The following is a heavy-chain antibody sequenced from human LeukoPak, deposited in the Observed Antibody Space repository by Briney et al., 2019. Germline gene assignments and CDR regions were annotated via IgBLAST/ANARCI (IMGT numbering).Heavy chain of an antibody. V-gene: IGHV1-2*02. Sequence: ASVKVSCKASGYTFTGYYMHWVRQAPGQGLEWMGWINPNSGGTNYAQKFQGRVTMTRDTSISTAYMELSRLRSDDTAVYDCARGRLGITMIDYWGQGTLVTVSS. D-gene: IGHD3-22*01. CDR3: ARGRLGITMIDY. CDR2: INPNSGGT. J-gene: IGHJ4*02. CDR1: GYTFTGYY.